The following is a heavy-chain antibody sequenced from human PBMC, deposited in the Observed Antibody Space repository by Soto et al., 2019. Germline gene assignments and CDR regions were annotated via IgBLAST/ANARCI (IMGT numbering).Heavy chain of an antibody. D-gene: IGHD1-26*01. CDR1: GYSFTSYW. J-gene: IGHJ6*02. Sequence: GESLKISCKGSGYSFTSYWIGWVRQMPGKGLEWMGIIYPGDSDTRYSPSFQGQVTISADKSISTAYLQWSSLKASDTVMYYCARLQSLKAAGMDVWGQGTTVTVSS. CDR2: IYPGDSDT. CDR3: ARLQSLKAAGMDV. V-gene: IGHV5-51*01.